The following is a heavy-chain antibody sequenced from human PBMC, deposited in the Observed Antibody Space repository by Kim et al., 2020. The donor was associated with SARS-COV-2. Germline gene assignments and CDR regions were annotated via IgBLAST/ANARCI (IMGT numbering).Heavy chain of an antibody. J-gene: IGHJ6*01. V-gene: IGHV3-48*02. Sequence: GGSLRLSCTVSGFNFNSYSMNWVRQAPGKGLEWVSYISSSSTAYYAGSVRGRFTISSDNAKNSLFLQMNSLRDDDTAVHYCAGCPVSMTMVRGMITTTLFDDCNLDAGGRGTTVTVSS. CDR2: ISSSSTA. D-gene: IGHD3-16*01. CDR3: AGCPVSMTMVRGMITTTLFDDCNLDA. CDR1: GFNFNSYS.